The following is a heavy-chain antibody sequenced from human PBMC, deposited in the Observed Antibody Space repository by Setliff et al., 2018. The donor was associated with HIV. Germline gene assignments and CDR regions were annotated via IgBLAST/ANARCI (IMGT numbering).Heavy chain of an antibody. J-gene: IGHJ4*02. Sequence: SETLSLTCAVSGYAISSGYYWGWIRRPPGKGLEWIGSIYARGSTYYNPSLKSRVTISVDTSKNQFSLKLSSVTAADTAVYYCARVTSSPGYFLDYWGQGTLVTVS. D-gene: IGHD1-1*01. CDR1: GYAISSGYY. CDR2: IYARGST. V-gene: IGHV4-38-2*01. CDR3: ARVTSSPGYFLDY.